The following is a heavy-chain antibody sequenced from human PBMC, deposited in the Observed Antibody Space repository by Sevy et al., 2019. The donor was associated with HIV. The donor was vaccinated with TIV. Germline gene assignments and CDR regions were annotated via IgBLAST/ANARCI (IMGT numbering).Heavy chain of an antibody. V-gene: IGHV4-34*01. D-gene: IGHD2-15*01. CDR3: ARGPLFSPEYCSGGTCRTIDY. CDR1: GVSFSDYY. Sequence: SETLSLTCAVSGVSFSDYYWAWIRQPPGKGLEWIGEASQSGSANYNPSLRSRVIMSLDTSNNHYSLKLTSVTAADTAVYYCARGPLFSPEYCSGGTCRTIDYWSQGTLVTVSS. CDR2: ASQSGSA. J-gene: IGHJ4*02.